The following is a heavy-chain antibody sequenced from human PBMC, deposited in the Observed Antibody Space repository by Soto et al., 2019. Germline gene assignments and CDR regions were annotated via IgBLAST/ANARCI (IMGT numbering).Heavy chain of an antibody. J-gene: IGHJ4*02. Sequence: EAQLLESGGGLIQPGGSLRLSCVVSGFTFNDHAMSWVRQAPGKGLEWVSAISGSGTLTYYAGSVRGRFTISRDNSKNTLSLQMNSLRADDTAVYYCAIDHPPHSSGWYAYWGQGTLVTVSS. D-gene: IGHD6-19*01. V-gene: IGHV3-23*01. CDR2: ISGSGTLT. CDR3: AIDHPPHSSGWYAY. CDR1: GFTFNDHA.